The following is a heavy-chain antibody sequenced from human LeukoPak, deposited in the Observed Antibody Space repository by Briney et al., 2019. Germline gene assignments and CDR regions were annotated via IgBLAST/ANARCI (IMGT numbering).Heavy chain of an antibody. D-gene: IGHD1-26*01. CDR1: GDSINNNNYY. V-gene: IGHV4-39*01. CDR3: ARQWSGSYLDAFDI. Sequence: SETLSLTCTVSGDSINNNNYYWGWIRQPPGKGLEWIGNIYYNGRTYYSPSLKSRGTISVDTSNNQFSLKLSSVTAADTAVYYCARQWSGSYLDAFDIWGQGTMVTVSS. J-gene: IGHJ3*02. CDR2: IYYNGRT.